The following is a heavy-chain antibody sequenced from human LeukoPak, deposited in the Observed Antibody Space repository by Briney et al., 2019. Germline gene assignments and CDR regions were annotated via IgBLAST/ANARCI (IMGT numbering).Heavy chain of an antibody. CDR2: IYNSGST. D-gene: IGHD5-24*01. CDR3: AREDGYNMDDAFDI. J-gene: IGHJ3*02. CDR1: GFSVTNTYY. V-gene: IGHV4-38-2*02. Sequence: PSETLSLNCTVSGFSVTNTYYWAWIRQPPGKGLEWIGSIYNSGSTYYNPSLKSRVTMSVDTSKNQFSLNLNSVTAADTAVHYCAREDGYNMDDAFDIWGQGTMVSVSS.